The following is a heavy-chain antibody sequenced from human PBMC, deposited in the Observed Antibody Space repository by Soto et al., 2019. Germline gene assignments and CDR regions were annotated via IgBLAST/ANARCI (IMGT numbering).Heavy chain of an antibody. CDR1: GFTFSSYA. CDR3: AREATMVRGIENYFDY. D-gene: IGHD3-10*01. CDR2: ISYDGSNK. V-gene: IGHV3-30-3*01. J-gene: IGHJ4*02. Sequence: QVQLVESGGGVVQPGRSLRLYCAASGFTFSSYAMHWVRQAPGKGLEWVAVISYDGSNKYYADSVKGRFTISRDNSKNTLYLQMNSLRAEDTAVYYCAREATMVRGIENYFDYWGQGTLVTVSS.